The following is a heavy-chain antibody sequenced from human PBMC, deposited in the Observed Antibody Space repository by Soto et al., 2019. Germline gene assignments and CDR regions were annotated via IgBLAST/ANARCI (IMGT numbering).Heavy chain of an antibody. CDR3: ARGPRPPYNWNRPRGGMDV. CDR2: TYYRSKWYN. D-gene: IGHD1-20*01. V-gene: IGHV6-1*01. CDR1: GDSVSSNSAA. J-gene: IGHJ6*02. Sequence: SQTLSLTCAISGDSVSSNSAAWNWIRQSPSRGLEWLGRTYYRSKWYNDYAVSVKSRITINPDTSKNQFSLQLNSVTPGDTAVYYCARGPRPPYNWNRPRGGMDVWGQGTTVTVSS.